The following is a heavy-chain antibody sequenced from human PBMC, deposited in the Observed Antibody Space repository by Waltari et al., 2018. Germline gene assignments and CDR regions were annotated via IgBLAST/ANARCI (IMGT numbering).Heavy chain of an antibody. V-gene: IGHV3-53*01. CDR1: GVTVSNNY. J-gene: IGHJ4*02. Sequence: EVQLVESGGGLIQPGGSLRLSCVASGVTVSNNYMTWLRRAPGKGLGLVSLSYRGGTTDYAESVRGRLTISRDGSKNTVYLQMNSLRAEDTAVYFCARNQVETALGYWGQGTLVTVSS. CDR3: ARNQVETALGY. CDR2: SYRGGTT. D-gene: IGHD2-21*02.